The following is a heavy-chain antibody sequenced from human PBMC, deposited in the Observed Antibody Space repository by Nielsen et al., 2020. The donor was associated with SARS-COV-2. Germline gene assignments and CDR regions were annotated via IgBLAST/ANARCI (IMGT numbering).Heavy chain of an antibody. Sequence: GESLKISCAASGFIFSSYAMHWVRQAPGKGLEWVAVISYDGSNKYYADSVKGRFTISRDNSKNTLYLQMNSLRAEDTAVYYCARIVGATGAFDIWGQGTMVTVSS. J-gene: IGHJ3*02. V-gene: IGHV3-30*03. D-gene: IGHD1-26*01. CDR3: ARIVGATGAFDI. CDR1: GFIFSSYA. CDR2: ISYDGSNK.